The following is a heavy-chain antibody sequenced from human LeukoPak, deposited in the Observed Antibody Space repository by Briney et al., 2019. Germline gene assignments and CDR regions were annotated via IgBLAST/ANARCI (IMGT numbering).Heavy chain of an antibody. CDR2: IKQDGSEK. CDR3: ARGRTTGEY. D-gene: IGHD4-11*01. V-gene: IGHV3-7*01. Sequence: GGSMRLSCAASGFTFSSYWMCWVRQAPGKGVEWVANIKQDGSEKYYVDSVKGRFTISRDNAKNSLYLQMNSLRAEDTAVYYCARGRTTGEYWGQGTLVTVSS. J-gene: IGHJ4*02. CDR1: GFTFSSYW.